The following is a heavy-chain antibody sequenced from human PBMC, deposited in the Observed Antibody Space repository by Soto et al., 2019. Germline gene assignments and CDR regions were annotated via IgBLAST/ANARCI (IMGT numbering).Heavy chain of an antibody. D-gene: IGHD4-17*01. CDR2: IYYSGST. V-gene: IGHV4-39*01. J-gene: IGHJ6*02. CDR1: GGSISSSSYY. Sequence: SETLSLTCTVSGGSISSSSYYWGWIRQPPGKGLEWIGSIYYSGSTYYNPSLKSRVTISVDTSKNQSSLKLSSVTAADTAVYYCARRTTVVTDYYYGMDVWGQGTTVTVSS. CDR3: ARRTTVVTDYYYGMDV.